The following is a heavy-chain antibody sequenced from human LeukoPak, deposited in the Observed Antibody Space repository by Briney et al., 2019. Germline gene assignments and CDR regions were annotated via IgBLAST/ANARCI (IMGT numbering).Heavy chain of an antibody. CDR2: INTDGSST. Sequence: GGSLRLSCAASGFTYSSYWMHWVRQAPGKGLVWVSRINTDGSSTSYADSVKGRFPISRDNAKNTLYLQMNSLRAEDTDVYYCALSYHYYYMDVWGKGTTVTVSS. CDR1: GFTYSSYW. J-gene: IGHJ6*03. CDR3: ALSYHYYYMDV. V-gene: IGHV3-74*01.